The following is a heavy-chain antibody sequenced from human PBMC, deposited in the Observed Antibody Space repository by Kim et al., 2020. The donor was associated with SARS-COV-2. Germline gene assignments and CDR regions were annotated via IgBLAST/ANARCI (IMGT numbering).Heavy chain of an antibody. CDR1: GFTFGDYA. D-gene: IGHD3-9*01. Sequence: GGSLRLSCAASGFTFGDYAMHWVRQAPGKGLEWVSGISWNSGSIGYADSVKGRFTISRDNAKNSLYLQMNSLRAEDTALYYCAKDILRRDDILTGWRPGEGAFDIWGQGTMVTVSS. CDR3: AKDILRRDDILTGWRPGEGAFDI. J-gene: IGHJ3*02. CDR2: ISWNSGSI. V-gene: IGHV3-9*01.